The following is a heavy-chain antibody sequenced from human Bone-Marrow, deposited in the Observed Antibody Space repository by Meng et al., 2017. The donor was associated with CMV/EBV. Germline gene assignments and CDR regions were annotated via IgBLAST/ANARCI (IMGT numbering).Heavy chain of an antibody. CDR2: ISGSGATT. CDR1: GFSFSNHA. D-gene: IGHD3-9*01. Sequence: GESLKISCAASGFSFSNHAMTWVRQAPGKGLVWVSAISGSGATTYYADSVKGRFTISRDNSKNTLYLQMNSVRADDTAIYYCAKSDYDTLTGYFGPWGQGTLVTVSS. V-gene: IGHV3-23*01. CDR3: AKSDYDTLTGYFGP. J-gene: IGHJ5*02.